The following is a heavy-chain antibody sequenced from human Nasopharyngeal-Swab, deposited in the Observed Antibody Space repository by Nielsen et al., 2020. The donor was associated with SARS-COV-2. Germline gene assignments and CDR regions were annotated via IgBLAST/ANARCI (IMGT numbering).Heavy chain of an antibody. CDR3: ARTLYDIVTDQYEGYDT. CDR1: GVFITRGGAY. J-gene: IGHJ5*02. V-gene: IGHV4-30-4*08. D-gene: IGHD3-9*01. CDR2: SSYSGDT. Sequence: SETLSPTFPVSGVFITRGGAYWSWPRQPPGKGLEWIGYSSYSGDTDYNPALQSRVSISADTSRNQFSLKLTSVTAADTAVYYCARTLYDIVTDQYEGYDTWGPGILVTVSS.